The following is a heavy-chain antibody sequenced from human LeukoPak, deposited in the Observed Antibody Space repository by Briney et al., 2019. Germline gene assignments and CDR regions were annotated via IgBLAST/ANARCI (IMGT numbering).Heavy chain of an antibody. V-gene: IGHV3-21*01. Sequence: PGGSLRLSCAGSGFTFSSYTMSWVRQAPGKRLEWISSNSSSSSYNYYADPAKGRFTISRDNAKRSLVLQMNSLRAEDTAVYYCVRAHGTYAPLGYWGQGTLVTVSS. D-gene: IGHD2-2*01. J-gene: IGHJ4*02. CDR2: NSSSSSYN. CDR3: VRAHGTYAPLGY. CDR1: GFTFSSYT.